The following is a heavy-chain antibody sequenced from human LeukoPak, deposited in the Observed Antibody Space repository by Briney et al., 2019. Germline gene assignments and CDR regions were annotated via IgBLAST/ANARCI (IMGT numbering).Heavy chain of an antibody. Sequence: SSETLSLTCTVSGGSISSYYWSWIRQPPGKGLEWIGYIYASGNTNYNPSLKSRVTVSLDTSKNQFSLKLSSVTAADTAVYYCARRTWGVYYFDYWGQGTLVTVSS. CDR3: ARRTWGVYYFDY. V-gene: IGHV4-4*09. CDR1: GGSISSYY. J-gene: IGHJ4*02. D-gene: IGHD3-10*01. CDR2: IYASGNT.